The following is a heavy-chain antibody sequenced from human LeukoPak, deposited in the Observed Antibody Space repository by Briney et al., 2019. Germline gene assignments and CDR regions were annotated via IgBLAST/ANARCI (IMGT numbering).Heavy chain of an antibody. V-gene: IGHV1-18*01. CDR2: ISANDGNT. D-gene: IGHD3-22*01. CDR1: GYTFTSYG. Sequence: ASVKVSCKASGYTFTSYGISWVRQAPGQGLEWMGWISANDGNTDYPQKLQGRVTMTTDTSTSTAYMELRSLRSEDTAVYYCARERDYYYDSSGYYWVYWGQGTLVTVSS. CDR3: ARERDYYYDSSGYYWVY. J-gene: IGHJ4*02.